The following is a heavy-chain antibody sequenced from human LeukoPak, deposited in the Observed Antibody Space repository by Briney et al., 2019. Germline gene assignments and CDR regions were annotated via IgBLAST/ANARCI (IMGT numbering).Heavy chain of an antibody. V-gene: IGHV1-46*01. D-gene: IGHD3-22*01. Sequence: ASVKVSCKASGYTFTNYYMHWVRQAPGQGLEWMGIMSPSGGSTNYTQKFQGRVTMTRDTSTSTVYMELSSLRSEDTAVYYCARVNTHYYYDSSGFPDDAFDIWGQGTMVTVSS. CDR1: GYTFTNYY. CDR2: MSPSGGST. CDR3: ARVNTHYYYDSSGFPDDAFDI. J-gene: IGHJ3*02.